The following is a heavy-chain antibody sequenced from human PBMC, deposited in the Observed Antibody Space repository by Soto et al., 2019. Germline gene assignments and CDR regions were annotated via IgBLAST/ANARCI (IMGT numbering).Heavy chain of an antibody. CDR2: ISGSGGSR. CDR3: AKDRGGYSSGRYVGYFDV. D-gene: IGHD6-19*01. V-gene: IGHV3-23*01. J-gene: IGHJ2*01. CDR1: GFTFSSCA. Sequence: EVQLLESGGGLVQPGGSLRLSCAASGFTFSSCAMNWVRQAPGKGLEWVSGISGSGGSRHYADSVKGRFTISRDNSRNTLYLQMNTLRAEDTAIYYWAKDRGGYSSGRYVGYFDVWGRGTLVTVSS.